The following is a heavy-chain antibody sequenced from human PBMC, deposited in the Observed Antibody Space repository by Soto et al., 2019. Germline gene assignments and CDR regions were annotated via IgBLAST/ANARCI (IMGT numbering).Heavy chain of an antibody. V-gene: IGHV4-4*07. J-gene: IGHJ5*02. Sequence: SGTLSLTCSVSGASISGFYWSWIRKSAGKGLEWIGRIYATGTTDYNPSLKSRVMMSVDTSKKQFSLKLRSVTAADTAVYYCVRDGTKTLRDWFDPWGQGISVTVSS. D-gene: IGHD1-1*01. CDR1: GASISGFY. CDR3: VRDGTKTLRDWFDP. CDR2: IYATGTT.